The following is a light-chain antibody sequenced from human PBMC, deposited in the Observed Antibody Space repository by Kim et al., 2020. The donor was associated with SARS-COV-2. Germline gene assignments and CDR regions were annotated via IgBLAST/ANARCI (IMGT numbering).Light chain of an antibody. V-gene: IGKV1-39*01. CDR1: QSISTY. J-gene: IGKJ1*01. CDR3: QQGYSIPPWT. Sequence: SVGDRVTITCRASQSISTYLNWYQQRPGKAPKLLIYAASSLQSGVPSRFSGSGSGTDFTLTISSLQPEDFATYYCQQGYSIPPWTFGQGTKVDIK. CDR2: AAS.